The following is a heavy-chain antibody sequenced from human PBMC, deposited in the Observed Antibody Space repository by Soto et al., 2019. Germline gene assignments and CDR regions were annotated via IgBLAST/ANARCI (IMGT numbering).Heavy chain of an antibody. CDR2: IHSSGGT. CDR1: GGSISSGGYY. V-gene: IGHV4-31*03. Sequence: SETLSLTCTVSGGSISSGGYYWSWIRQYPGKGLEWIGYIHSSGGTYSNPSLESRVTISLDTSKNQFSLRLTSVTAADTAVYYCASLPAGYYHDSSGYYFDHWGQGTLVTVSS. CDR3: ASLPAGYYHDSSGYYFDH. D-gene: IGHD3-22*01. J-gene: IGHJ4*02.